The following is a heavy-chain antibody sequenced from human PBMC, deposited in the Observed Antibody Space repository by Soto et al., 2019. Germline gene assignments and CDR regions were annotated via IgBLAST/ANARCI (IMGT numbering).Heavy chain of an antibody. Sequence: ASVKVSCKASGYTFTSYYMHWVRQAPGQGLEWMGIINPSGGSTSYAQRFQGRVTFTRDTSAGTVYMQLSSLTSEDTAVYYCARDDSSFSGSHYIDYFNYWGQGALVTVSS. V-gene: IGHV1-46*01. CDR3: ARDDSSFSGSHYIDYFNY. J-gene: IGHJ4*02. CDR1: GYTFTSYY. CDR2: INPSGGST. D-gene: IGHD1-26*01.